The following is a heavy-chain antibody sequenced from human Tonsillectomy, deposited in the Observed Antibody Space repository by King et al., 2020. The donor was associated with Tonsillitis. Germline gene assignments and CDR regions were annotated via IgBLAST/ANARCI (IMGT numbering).Heavy chain of an antibody. V-gene: IGHV3-33*01. D-gene: IGHD2-15*01. CDR3: ASSTYCSGGSCFERDFYYYMNV. CDR2: IWYDGSNK. Sequence: HVQLVESGGGVVQPGRSLRLSCAASGFTFSSHVMHWVRQAPGKGLEWVALIWYDGSNKYYADSVKGRFTISRDNSKNTLDLQMNSLRAEDTAVYYCASSTYCSGGSCFERDFYYYMNVWGKGTTVTVSS. CDR1: GFTFSSHV. J-gene: IGHJ6*03.